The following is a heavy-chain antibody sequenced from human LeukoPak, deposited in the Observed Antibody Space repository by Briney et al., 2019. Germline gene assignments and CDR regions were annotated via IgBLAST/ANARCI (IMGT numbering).Heavy chain of an antibody. CDR3: VRDPSAGSES. CDR1: GITFNSYT. D-gene: IGHD6-25*01. Sequence: PGGSLRLSCAASGITFNSYTMNWVRQAPGKGLEWVSSISSSSSYIYYAASVKGRFTISRDNAKNSLYLQMNSLRVEDTAVYYCVRDPSAGSESWGQGTLVTASS. V-gene: IGHV3-21*01. CDR2: ISSSSSYI. J-gene: IGHJ4*02.